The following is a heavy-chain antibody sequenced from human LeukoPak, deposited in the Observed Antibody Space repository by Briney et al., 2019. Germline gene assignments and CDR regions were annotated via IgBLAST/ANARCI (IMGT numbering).Heavy chain of an antibody. CDR1: GFTFSSYA. CDR3: ATRLRYFDWLPGDYFDY. V-gene: IGHV3-23*01. D-gene: IGHD3-9*01. J-gene: IGHJ4*02. CDR2: ISGSGGST. Sequence: PGGSLRLSCAASGFTFSSYAMSWVRQAPGKGLEWVSAISGSGGSTYYADSVKGRFTISRDNSKNTLYLQMNSLRAEDTAVYYCATRLRYFDWLPGDYFDYWGQGTLVTVSS.